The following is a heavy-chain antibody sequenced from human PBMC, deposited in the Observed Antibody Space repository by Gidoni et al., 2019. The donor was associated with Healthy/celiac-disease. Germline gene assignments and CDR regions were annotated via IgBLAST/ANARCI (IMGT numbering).Heavy chain of an antibody. Sequence: QLQLQESGPGLVKPSETLSLTCTVSGGSISSSSYYWGWIRQPPGKGLEWIGSIYYSGSTYYNPSLKSRVAISVDTSKNQFSLKLSSVTAADTAVYYCASLYSSSSLWFDPWGQGTLVTVSS. D-gene: IGHD6-6*01. CDR3: ASLYSSSSLWFDP. CDR1: GGSISSSSYY. V-gene: IGHV4-39*01. CDR2: IYYSGST. J-gene: IGHJ5*02.